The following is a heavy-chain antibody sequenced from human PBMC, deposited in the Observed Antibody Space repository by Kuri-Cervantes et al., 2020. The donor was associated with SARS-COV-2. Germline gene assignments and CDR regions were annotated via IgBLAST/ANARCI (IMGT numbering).Heavy chain of an antibody. D-gene: IGHD5-18*01. CDR2: IIPIFGTA. CDR1: GGTFSSYA. CDR3: ARDVGFGYSYGHSYGMDV. J-gene: IGHJ6*02. V-gene: IGHV1-69*13. Sequence: SVKVSCKDSGGTFSSYAISWVRQAPGQGLEWMGGIIPIFGTANYAQKFQGRVTITADESTSTAYMELSSLRSEDTAVYYCARDVGFGYSYGHSYGMDVWGQGTTVTVSS.